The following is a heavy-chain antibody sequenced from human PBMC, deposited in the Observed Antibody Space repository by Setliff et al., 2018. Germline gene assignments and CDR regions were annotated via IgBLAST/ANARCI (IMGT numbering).Heavy chain of an antibody. CDR1: GYTFISYS. CDR3: ARSPLPPPGPGYYYDHSEYYYMDV. CDR2: INPNSGDT. V-gene: IGHV1-2*02. D-gene: IGHD3-22*01. Sequence: ASVKVSCKASGYTFISYSVHWVRQAPGQGLEWMGWINPNSGDTNYAQKFQGRVTMTRDTSNSTAYMDLSSLTSVDTAVYYCARSPLPPPGPGYYYDHSEYYYMDVWGKGTTGTVSS. J-gene: IGHJ6*03.